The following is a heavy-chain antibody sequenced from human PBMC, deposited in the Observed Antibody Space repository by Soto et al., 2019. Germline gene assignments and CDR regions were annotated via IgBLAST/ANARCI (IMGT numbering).Heavy chain of an antibody. CDR3: AALYSNRGIDYYYYYGMEV. CDR1: GFTSTSSS. D-gene: IGHD4-4*01. J-gene: IGHJ6*02. CDR2: IVVGSGNT. V-gene: IGHV1-58*01. Sequence: SVKVSVKAPGFTSTSSSVQWVRQARGQRLEWIGWIVVGSGNTNYAQKFQERVTITRDMSTSTAYMELSSLRSEDTAVYYCAALYSNRGIDYYYYYGMEVWGQGTTVTVYS.